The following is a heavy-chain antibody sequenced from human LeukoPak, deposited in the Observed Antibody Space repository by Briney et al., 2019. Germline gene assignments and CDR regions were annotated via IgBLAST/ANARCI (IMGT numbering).Heavy chain of an antibody. J-gene: IGHJ3*02. CDR3: ARFGSYGAFDI. CDR1: GFTLSSYS. Sequence: GGSLRLSCAASGFTLSSYSINWVRQAPGKGLEWVSYISSSTTTIYYVDSVKGRFTISRDNAKNSLYLQMNSLRAEDTAVYCCARFGSYGAFDIWGQGTMVTVSS. V-gene: IGHV3-48*01. CDR2: ISSSTTTI. D-gene: IGHD1-26*01.